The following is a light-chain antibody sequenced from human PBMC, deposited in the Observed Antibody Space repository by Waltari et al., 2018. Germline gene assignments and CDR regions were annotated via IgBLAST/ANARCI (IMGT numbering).Light chain of an antibody. CDR3: VAWDDSLSALYV. J-gene: IGLJ1*01. CDR1: SSNIGSNY. V-gene: IGLV1-47*01. CDR2: WNN. Sequence: QSVLTQPPSASGTPGQRVTISCSGSSSNIGSNYVYWYQQLPGTAPKLIIYWNNQRPPGVPDRFSGSKSGTSASLAISGLRSEDEADYYCVAWDDSLSALYVFGTGTKVTVL.